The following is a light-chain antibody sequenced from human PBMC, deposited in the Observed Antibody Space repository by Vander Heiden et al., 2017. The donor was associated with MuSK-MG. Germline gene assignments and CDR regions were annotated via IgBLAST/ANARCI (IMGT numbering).Light chain of an antibody. CDR3: QAGDSSVV. Sequence: SYELTQPPSVSVSPGQTASITCSGDKLGDKYACWYQQKPGQSPVLVIYQDSKRPAGIPERFSGSNSGNTATLTIRGTQAMDEADYYGQAGDSSVVFGGGTKLTVL. V-gene: IGLV3-1*01. J-gene: IGLJ2*01. CDR1: KLGDKY. CDR2: QDS.